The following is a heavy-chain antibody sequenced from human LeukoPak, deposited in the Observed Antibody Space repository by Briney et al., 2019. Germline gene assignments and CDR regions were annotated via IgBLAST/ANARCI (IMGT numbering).Heavy chain of an antibody. Sequence: SETLSLTCAVYGGSFSGYYWSWIRQPPGKGLEWIGEINHSGSTNYNPSLKSRVTISVDTSKNQFSLKLSSVTAADTAVYYCARHVPIYGFDFDYWGQGTLVTVSS. CDR1: GGSFSGYY. CDR3: ARHVPIYGFDFDY. V-gene: IGHV4-34*01. CDR2: INHSGST. J-gene: IGHJ4*02. D-gene: IGHD3-10*01.